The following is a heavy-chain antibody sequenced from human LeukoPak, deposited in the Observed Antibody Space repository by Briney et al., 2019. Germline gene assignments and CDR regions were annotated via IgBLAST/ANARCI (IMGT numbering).Heavy chain of an antibody. CDR2: ISGSGGTT. J-gene: IGHJ4*02. CDR1: GFTFSSYA. CDR3: AKGALEWSYYFDY. V-gene: IGHV3-23*01. D-gene: IGHD3-3*01. Sequence: GGSLRLSCAASGFTFSSYAMTWVRQAPGKGLECVSAISGSGGTTYYADSVKGRFTISRDNSKNTLYLLMSNLRAEDTAVYYCAKGALEWSYYFDYWGQGTLVTVSS.